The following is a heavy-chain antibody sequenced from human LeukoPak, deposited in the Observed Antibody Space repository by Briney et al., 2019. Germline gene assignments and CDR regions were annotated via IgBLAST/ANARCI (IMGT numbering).Heavy chain of an antibody. CDR3: ARRGTAYCRGGNCYSDKYFDY. J-gene: IGHJ4*02. D-gene: IGHD2-15*01. V-gene: IGHV4-34*01. Sequence: SETLSLTCAVYGGSFSGYYWSWIRQPPGKGLEWIGEINHSGSTNYNPSLKSRVTISLDTSKNQFSLKLSSVTAADTAVYYCARRGTAYCRGGNCYSDKYFDYWGQGTQVTVSS. CDR1: GGSFSGYY. CDR2: INHSGST.